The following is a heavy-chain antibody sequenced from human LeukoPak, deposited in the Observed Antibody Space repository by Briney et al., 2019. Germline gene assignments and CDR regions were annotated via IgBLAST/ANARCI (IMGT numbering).Heavy chain of an antibody. D-gene: IGHD3-3*01. CDR2: IYYSGST. CDR1: GGSIGSSSYY. CDR3: GSNLNYDFWTSTGYYYMDV. Sequence: KPSETLSLTCTVSGGSIGSSSYYWGWIRQPPGKGLEWIGSIYYSGSTYYNPSLKSRVTISVDTSKNQFSLKLSSVTAADTAVYYCGSNLNYDFWTSTGYYYMDVWGKGTTVTVSS. J-gene: IGHJ6*03. V-gene: IGHV4-39*01.